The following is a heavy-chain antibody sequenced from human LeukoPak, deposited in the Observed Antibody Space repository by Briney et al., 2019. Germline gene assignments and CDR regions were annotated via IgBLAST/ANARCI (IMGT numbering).Heavy chain of an antibody. CDR2: MNPNSGNT. V-gene: IGHV1-8*02. J-gene: IGHJ4*02. CDR1: GYTFTSYY. CDR3: ARANVLLWFGDPPNFDY. D-gene: IGHD3-10*01. Sequence: ASVKVSCKASGYTFTSYYMDWVRQAPGQGLEWMGWMNPNSGNTGYAQKFQGRVTMTRNTSISTAYMELSSLRSEDTAVYYCARANVLLWFGDPPNFDYWGQGTLVTVSS.